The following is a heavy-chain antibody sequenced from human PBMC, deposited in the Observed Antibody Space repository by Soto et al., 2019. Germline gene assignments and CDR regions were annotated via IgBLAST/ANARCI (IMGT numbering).Heavy chain of an antibody. CDR1: GITFSDYW. CDR3: ARAVQLQSFDY. J-gene: IGHJ4*02. D-gene: IGHD5-18*01. CDR2: VNSDGSRT. Sequence: EVQLVESGGGLVQPGGSLRLSCVVSGITFSDYWMHWVRQAPGKGLVWVSRVNSDGSRTSYADSVKGRFTISRDNAKNTLYLQMTSLRAEDTAVYYCARAVQLQSFDYWGQGTLVTVSS. V-gene: IGHV3-74*01.